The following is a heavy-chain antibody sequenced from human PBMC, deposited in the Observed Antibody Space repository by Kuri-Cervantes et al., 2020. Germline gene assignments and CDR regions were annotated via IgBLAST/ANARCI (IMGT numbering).Heavy chain of an antibody. D-gene: IGHD2-15*01. J-gene: IGHJ6*02. V-gene: IGHV3-9*01. CDR2: ISWNSGII. CDR1: GFTFDTYA. CDR3: ARDPLGYCNGGSCTLHGMDD. Sequence: SLKISCAASGFTFDTYAMHWVRQAPGKGLEWVSGISWNSGIIGYVDSVKGRFTISRDNAKNSLYLQMNSLRAEDTALYYCARDPLGYCNGGSCTLHGMDDWGQGTRVTVSS.